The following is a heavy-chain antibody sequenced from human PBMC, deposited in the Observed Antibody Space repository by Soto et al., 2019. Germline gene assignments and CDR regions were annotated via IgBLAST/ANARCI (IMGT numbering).Heavy chain of an antibody. J-gene: IGHJ6*01. Sequence: GASVKVSCKASGYTFTSYYMHWVRQAPGQGLEWMGIINPSGGSTSYAQKFQGRVTMTRDTSTSTVYMELSSLRSEDTAVYYCARVGQSEADILSVYYTPYYYYGMDVWGQGTTVTVSS. CDR1: GYTFTSYY. D-gene: IGHD3-9*01. CDR2: INPSGGST. V-gene: IGHV1-46*03. CDR3: ARVGQSEADILSVYYTPYYYYGMDV.